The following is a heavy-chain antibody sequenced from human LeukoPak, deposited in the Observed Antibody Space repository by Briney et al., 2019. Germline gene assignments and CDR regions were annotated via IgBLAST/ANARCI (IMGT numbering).Heavy chain of an antibody. CDR2: MNPKTGNT. CDR1: GDTFTNSD. J-gene: IGHJ5*02. Sequence: ASVKVSCKASGDTFTNSDINWVRQATGQGPEWMGWMNPKTGNTAYAQKFQGRVTMTRDTSISTAYMELTSLRSDDTAVYYCAKIADTAYNYFGPWGQGTPVTVSS. V-gene: IGHV1-8*02. CDR3: AKIADTAYNYFGP. D-gene: IGHD5-18*01.